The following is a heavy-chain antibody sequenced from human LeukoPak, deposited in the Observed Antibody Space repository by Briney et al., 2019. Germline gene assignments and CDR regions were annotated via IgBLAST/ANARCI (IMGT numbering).Heavy chain of an antibody. V-gene: IGHV3-48*03. D-gene: IGHD1-14*01. CDR1: GFTFSSYE. J-gene: IGHJ4*02. CDR2: ISSSGSTI. Sequence: GGSLRLSCAASGFTFSSYEMNWVRQAPRKGLEWVSYISSSGSTIYYADSVKSRFTISRNNAKNSLYLQMNSLRAEDTAVYYCARVKANLDYWGQGTLVTVSS. CDR3: ARVKANLDY.